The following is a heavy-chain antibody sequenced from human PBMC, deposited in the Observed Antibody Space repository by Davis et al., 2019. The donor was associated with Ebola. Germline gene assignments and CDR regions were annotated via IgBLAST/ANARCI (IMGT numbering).Heavy chain of an antibody. CDR2: INDSGNT. Sequence: SETLSLTCAVYGGSFSGHYWSWIRQSPEKGLEWIGEINDSGNTNYNPSLKSRVTISVDTSKNQFSLKLSSVTAADTAVYYCARVRMVVPYYYGMDVWGQGTTVTVSS. CDR3: ARVRMVVPYYYGMDV. D-gene: IGHD2-15*01. CDR1: GGSFSGHY. V-gene: IGHV4-34*01. J-gene: IGHJ6*02.